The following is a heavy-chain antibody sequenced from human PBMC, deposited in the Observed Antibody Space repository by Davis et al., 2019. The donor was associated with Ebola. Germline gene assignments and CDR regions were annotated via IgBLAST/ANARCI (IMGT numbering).Heavy chain of an antibody. V-gene: IGHV3-23*01. D-gene: IGHD6-19*01. CDR3: AKQVGSSGWYNFDY. CDR2: ISGSGDIS. CDR1: GFNFRSYG. Sequence: GGSLRLSCAASGFNFRSYGMPWVRQAPGKVLEWVSSISGSGDISYYADSVKGRFTISRDNSKNTLYLQMNSLRAEDTAVYYCAKQVGSSGWYNFDYWGQGTQVTVSS. J-gene: IGHJ4*02.